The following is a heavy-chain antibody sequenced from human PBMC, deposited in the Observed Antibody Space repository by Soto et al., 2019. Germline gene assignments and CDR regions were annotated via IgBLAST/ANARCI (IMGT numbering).Heavy chain of an antibody. Sequence: QVHLVESGGGVVQPGRSLRLSCTTSGFSFSTYGMHWVRQAPGKWLEWVAVISYDGSKKNYGDSVKGRFTISRDNSKNTLYLQMNSLKTEDTAVYYCAKDQGGGGSTSDYWGHGTLVTVSS. J-gene: IGHJ4*01. V-gene: IGHV3-30*18. CDR1: GFSFSTYG. CDR3: AKDQGGGGSTSDY. CDR2: ISYDGSKK. D-gene: IGHD3-16*01.